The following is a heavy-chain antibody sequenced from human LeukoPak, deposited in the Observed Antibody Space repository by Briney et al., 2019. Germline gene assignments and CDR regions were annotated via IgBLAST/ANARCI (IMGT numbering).Heavy chain of an antibody. J-gene: IGHJ4*02. Sequence: GGSLRLSCAASGFTSSSYWMTWVRQAPGKGLEWVASIKQDGSDKYYVDSVKGRFTISRDNAKNSLYLQMNSLRAEDTAVYYCARDLWGGSGSGFDYWGQGTLVTVSS. CDR2: IKQDGSDK. D-gene: IGHD3-10*01. V-gene: IGHV3-7*04. CDR1: GFTSSSYW. CDR3: ARDLWGGSGSGFDY.